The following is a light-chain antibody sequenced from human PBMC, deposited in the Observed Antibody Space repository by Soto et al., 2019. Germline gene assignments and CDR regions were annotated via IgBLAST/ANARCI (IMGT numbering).Light chain of an antibody. V-gene: IGKV3-11*01. Sequence: EIVLTQSPATLSLSPGERATLSCRASQSISSYLAWYQQKPGQAPRLLIYDASNRATGIPARFSGSGSGTDFTLTISSLEPEEFAVYYCQQRRNCPHLTFGGGTKVEIK. J-gene: IGKJ4*01. CDR1: QSISSY. CDR2: DAS. CDR3: QQRRNCPHLT.